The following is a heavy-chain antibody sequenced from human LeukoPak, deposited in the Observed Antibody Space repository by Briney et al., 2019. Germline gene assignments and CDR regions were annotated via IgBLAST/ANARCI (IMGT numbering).Heavy chain of an antibody. D-gene: IGHD3-10*01. Sequence: SVKVSCKASGYTFTGYYIHWVRQAPGQGLEWMGWINPNSGDTNYAQNLQGRVTMTGDTSIITAYMELSRLRADYTAVYYCARDHYGSGSYYQGYWGQGHLATVSA. CDR3: ARDHYGSGSYYQGY. J-gene: IGHJ4*02. CDR1: GYTFTGYY. V-gene: IGHV1-2*02. CDR2: INPNSGDT.